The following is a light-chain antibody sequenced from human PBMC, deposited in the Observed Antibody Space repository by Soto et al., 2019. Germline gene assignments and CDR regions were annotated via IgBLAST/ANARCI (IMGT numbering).Light chain of an antibody. CDR3: QSYDTSLNAVL. CDR2: GNS. Sequence: QSVLTQPPSVSGAPGQRVTISCTGSSSNIGAGYDVHWYQHLPGAAPKLLIFGNSNRPEGVTDRFSGSTSGTSASLAITGVQADYEADYYCQSYDTSLNAVLFGGGTKLTVL. V-gene: IGLV1-40*01. J-gene: IGLJ2*01. CDR1: SSNIGAGYD.